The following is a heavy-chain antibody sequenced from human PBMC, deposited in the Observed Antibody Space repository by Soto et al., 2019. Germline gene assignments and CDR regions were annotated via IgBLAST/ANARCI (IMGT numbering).Heavy chain of an antibody. D-gene: IGHD3-10*01. CDR2: IVPIFGTT. CDR1: GDTFSSYS. J-gene: IGHJ6*02. V-gene: IGHV1-69*13. CDR3: AANSLGGGSQGDV. Sequence: VKVSCKASGDTFSSYSISWVRQAPGQGLEWMGGIVPIFGTTVYAPRLQGRVTITADGPTSTSYMELSGLTFEDTAVYYCAANSLGGGSQGDVWGQGTTVTVSS.